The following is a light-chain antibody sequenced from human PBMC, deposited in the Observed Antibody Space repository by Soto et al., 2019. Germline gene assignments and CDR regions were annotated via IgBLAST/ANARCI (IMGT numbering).Light chain of an antibody. V-gene: IGKV3-15*01. CDR3: QPYNNRPLP. CDR1: QSVSAGY. CDR2: ETS. Sequence: EIMLTQSPGTLSLTPGERATLSCRASQSVSAGYFAWYQQKPGQAPRLLIYETSTRATGVPTRFSGSRSGAEFTLTINSLQSEDFAVYYCQPYNNRPLPFCGGTNVDI. J-gene: IGKJ4*01.